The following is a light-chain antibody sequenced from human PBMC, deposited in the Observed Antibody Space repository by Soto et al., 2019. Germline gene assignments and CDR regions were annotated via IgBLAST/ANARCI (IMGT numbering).Light chain of an antibody. CDR1: QSVSSY. CDR3: QQYGTSPRT. J-gene: IGKJ1*01. CDR2: GTS. Sequence: VLTQPPGTPSLSPGEIATLSCRASQSVSSYLAWYQQKPGQAPRLLISGTSTRATGIPDRFSGSGSGTDFTLTISRLEPEDFAVYYCQQYGTSPRTFGQGTKVDIK. V-gene: IGKV3-20*01.